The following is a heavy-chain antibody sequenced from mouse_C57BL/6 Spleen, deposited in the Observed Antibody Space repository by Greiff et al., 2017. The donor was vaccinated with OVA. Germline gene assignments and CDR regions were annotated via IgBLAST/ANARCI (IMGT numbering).Heavy chain of an antibody. V-gene: IGHV1-55*01. Sequence: QVQLQQPGAELVKPGASVKMSCKASGYTFTSYWITWVKQRPGQGLEWLGDIYPGSGSTNYNEKFKSKATLTVDTSSSTAYMQLSSLTSEDSAVYYCARENYYGSSPLDYWGQGTTLTVSS. CDR3: ARENYYGSSPLDY. J-gene: IGHJ2*01. D-gene: IGHD1-1*01. CDR2: IYPGSGST. CDR1: GYTFTSYW.